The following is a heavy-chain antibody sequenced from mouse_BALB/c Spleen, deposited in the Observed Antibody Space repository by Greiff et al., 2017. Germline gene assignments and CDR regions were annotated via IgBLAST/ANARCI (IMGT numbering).Heavy chain of an antibody. D-gene: IGHD1-2*01. J-gene: IGHJ3*01. V-gene: IGHV1-14*01. Sequence: VQLQQSGPELVKPGASVKMSCKASGYTFTSYVMHWVKQKPGQGLEWIGYINPYNDGTKYNEKFKGKATLTSDKSSSTAYMELSSLTSEDSAVYYCARFPHYYGYEFAYWGQGTLVTVSA. CDR3: ARFPHYYGYEFAY. CDR2: INPYNDGT. CDR1: GYTFTSYV.